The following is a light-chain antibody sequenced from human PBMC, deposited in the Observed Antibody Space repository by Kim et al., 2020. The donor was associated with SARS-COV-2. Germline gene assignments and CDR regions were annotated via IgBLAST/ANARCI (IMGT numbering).Light chain of an antibody. Sequence: DIQMTQSPSSLSASVGDRVTITCRASQRISSYLNWYQQKPGKAPNLLIYAASSLQSGVRSRFSGSGSGTDFTLTISSLQPEDFATYYCQQSYNTPYTFGQGTKLEIK. J-gene: IGKJ2*01. CDR1: QRISSY. CDR2: AAS. CDR3: QQSYNTPYT. V-gene: IGKV1-39*01.